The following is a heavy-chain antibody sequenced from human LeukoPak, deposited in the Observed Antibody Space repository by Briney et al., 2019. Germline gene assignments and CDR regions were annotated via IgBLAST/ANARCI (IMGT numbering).Heavy chain of an antibody. CDR2: IYYSGST. J-gene: IGHJ3*02. D-gene: IGHD6-13*01. Sequence: SETLSLTCTASGGSISSYYWSWIRQPPGKGLEWIGYIYYSGSTNYNPSLKSRVTISVDTSKNQFSLKLSSVTAADTAVYYCARVGIAAAGPDAFDIWGQGTMVTVSS. CDR3: ARVGIAAAGPDAFDI. V-gene: IGHV4-59*01. CDR1: GGSISSYY.